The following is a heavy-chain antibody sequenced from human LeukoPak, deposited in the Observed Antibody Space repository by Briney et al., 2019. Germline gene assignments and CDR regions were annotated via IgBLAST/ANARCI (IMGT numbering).Heavy chain of an antibody. CDR1: GFTFSDYY. CDR2: ISSSDSPI. J-gene: IGHJ6*04. V-gene: IGHV3-11*04. CDR3: ARDQLLWFGEEV. D-gene: IGHD3-10*01. Sequence: GGSLRLSCAASGFTFSDYYMTWIRQAPGKGLEWVSYISSSDSPIYYADSVKGRFTISRDNAKNSLYLQMNSLRAEDTAVYYCARDQLLWFGEEVWGKGTTVTVSS.